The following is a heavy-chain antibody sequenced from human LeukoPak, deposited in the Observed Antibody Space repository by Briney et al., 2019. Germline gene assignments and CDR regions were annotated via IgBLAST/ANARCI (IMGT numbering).Heavy chain of an antibody. D-gene: IGHD3-22*01. Sequence: SETLSLTCGVSGGSLSFYYWSWIRQSPGKGLEWIAEISQNGDSNYNMSLKSRVTISLDKSKNQVSLKLNSVTAADTAVYYCARGVLLLGGYPYFDYWGQGTLVTVSS. CDR3: ARGVLLLGGYPYFDY. CDR2: ISQNGDS. J-gene: IGHJ4*02. CDR1: GGSLSFYY. V-gene: IGHV4-34*01.